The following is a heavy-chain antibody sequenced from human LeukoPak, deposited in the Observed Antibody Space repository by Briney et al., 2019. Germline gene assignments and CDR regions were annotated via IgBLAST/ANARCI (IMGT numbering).Heavy chain of an antibody. D-gene: IGHD1-26*01. CDR3: ARVRGSYPSWYYYYYMDV. Sequence: SETLSLTCTVSGGSISSYYWSWIRQPPGKGLEWIGYIYYSGSTNYNPSLKSRVTISVDTSKNQFSLKLSSVTAADTAVYYCARVRGSYPSWYYYYYMDVWGKGTMVTVSS. V-gene: IGHV4-59*01. CDR1: GGSISSYY. J-gene: IGHJ6*03. CDR2: IYYSGST.